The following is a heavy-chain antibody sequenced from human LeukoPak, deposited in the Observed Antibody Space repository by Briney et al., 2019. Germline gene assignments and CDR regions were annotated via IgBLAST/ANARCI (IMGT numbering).Heavy chain of an antibody. CDR1: GFSFSTTS. Sequence: GGSLRLSCVASGFSFSTTSMNWVRQAPGKGLEWVSVIYSGGSTYYADSVKGRFTISRDNSKNTLYLQMNSLRAEDTAVYYCAREASEGAFDIWGQGTMVTVSS. CDR2: IYSGGST. V-gene: IGHV3-66*01. J-gene: IGHJ3*02. CDR3: AREASEGAFDI.